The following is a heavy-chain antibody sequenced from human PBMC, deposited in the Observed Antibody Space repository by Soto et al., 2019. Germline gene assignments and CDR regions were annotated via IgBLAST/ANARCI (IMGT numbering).Heavy chain of an antibody. CDR1: GFTFSSYA. J-gene: IGHJ4*02. Sequence: GGSLRLSCVASGFTFSSYAMSWVRQAPGKGLEWVSAISGSGGSTYYADSVKGRFTISRDNSKNTLYLQMNSLRAEDTAVYYCANGGGYDYSDYWGQGTLVTVSS. CDR2: ISGSGGST. V-gene: IGHV3-23*01. D-gene: IGHD5-12*01. CDR3: ANGGGYDYSDY.